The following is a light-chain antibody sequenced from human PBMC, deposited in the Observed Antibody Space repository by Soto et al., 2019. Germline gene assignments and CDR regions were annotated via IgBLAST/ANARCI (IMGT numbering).Light chain of an antibody. V-gene: IGLV2-18*02. J-gene: IGLJ1*01. CDR3: SSFTTSSTYV. Sequence: QSALTQRPSVSGSPGQSVAISCTGTSSDVGSYNRVSWYQQPPGTAPKLMIYDVSSRPSEVPDRFSGSKSGNTASLTISGLQAEDEADYYCSSFTTSSTYVFGTGTKLTVL. CDR2: DVS. CDR1: SSDVGSYNR.